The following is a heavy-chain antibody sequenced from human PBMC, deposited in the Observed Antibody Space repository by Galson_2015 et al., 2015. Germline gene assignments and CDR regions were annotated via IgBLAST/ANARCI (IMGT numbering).Heavy chain of an antibody. CDR2: ISSSGYTT. J-gene: IGHJ4*02. V-gene: IGHV3-48*03. CDR1: GFTFSNYE. D-gene: IGHD3-9*01. CDR3: ASLTGYYTDY. Sequence: SLRLSCAASGFTFSNYEMNWVRQAPGKGLEWVSYISSSGYTTYYADSVKGQFTISRDNAKNSLYLQMNSLRAEDTAVYYCASLTGYYTDYWGQGTLVTVSS.